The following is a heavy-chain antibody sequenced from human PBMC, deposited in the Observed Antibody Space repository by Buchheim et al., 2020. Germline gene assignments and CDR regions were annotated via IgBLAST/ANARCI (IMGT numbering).Heavy chain of an antibody. J-gene: IGHJ4*02. V-gene: IGHV3-30-3*01. Sequence: QVQLVESGGGVVQPGRSLRLSCAASGFTFSNYALDWVRQAPVKGLEWVAVISSDGNYKYYSDSVKGRFTISRDNSKNTLYLEMNNLRAEDTAVYFCARGEDIVGATTDYWGQGTL. D-gene: IGHD1-26*01. CDR2: ISSDGNYK. CDR1: GFTFSNYA. CDR3: ARGEDIVGATTDY.